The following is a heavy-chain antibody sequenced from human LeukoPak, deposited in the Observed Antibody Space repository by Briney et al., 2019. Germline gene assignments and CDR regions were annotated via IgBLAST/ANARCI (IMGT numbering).Heavy chain of an antibody. Sequence: AASVKVSCKASGYTFTGYYVHWVRQAPGQGLEWMGWINPNSGGTNYAQKFQGRVTMTRDTSISTAYMELSRLRSDDTAVYYCARVGVMEGWYYFDYWGQGTLVTVSS. CDR2: INPNSGGT. J-gene: IGHJ4*02. CDR3: ARVGVMEGWYYFDY. CDR1: GYTFTGYY. V-gene: IGHV1-2*02. D-gene: IGHD1-1*01.